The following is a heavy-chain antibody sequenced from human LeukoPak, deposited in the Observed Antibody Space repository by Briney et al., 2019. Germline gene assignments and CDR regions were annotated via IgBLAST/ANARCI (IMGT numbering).Heavy chain of an antibody. J-gene: IGHJ6*02. Sequence: LPGGSLRLSCAASGFTFSSYAMSWVRQAPGKGLEWVSAISGSGGSTYYADSVKGRFTIPRDNSKNTLYLQMNSLRAEDAAVYYCAKRAGVTVARYGMDVWGQGTTVTVSS. CDR2: ISGSGGST. CDR3: AKRAGVTVARYGMDV. D-gene: IGHD6-19*01. V-gene: IGHV3-23*01. CDR1: GFTFSSYA.